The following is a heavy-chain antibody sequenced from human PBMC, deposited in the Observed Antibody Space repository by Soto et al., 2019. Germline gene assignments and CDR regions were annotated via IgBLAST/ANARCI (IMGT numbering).Heavy chain of an antibody. CDR1: GFPLSSYG. Sequence: GGSLRLSCAASGFPLSSYGIHLVRPAPGKGLEWVALIYYDGSNKYYADSVKGRFTVSRDNSKNTLFLQMNSLRAEDTAVYFCARNLKDGGMDVWGQGTPVTV. CDR2: IYYDGSNK. CDR3: ARNLKDGGMDV. V-gene: IGHV3-33*01. J-gene: IGHJ6*02.